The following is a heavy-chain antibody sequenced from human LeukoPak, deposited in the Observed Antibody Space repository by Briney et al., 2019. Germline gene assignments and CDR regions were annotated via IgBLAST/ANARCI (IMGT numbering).Heavy chain of an antibody. Sequence: GASVKVSCKASGYTFTSYYVHWVRQAPGQGLEWMGIINPSGGSTSYAQKFQGRVTMTRDMSTSTVYMELSSLRSEDTAVYYCARGVGGHYDFWSGYYLDYWGQGTLVTVYS. D-gene: IGHD3-3*01. V-gene: IGHV1-46*01. CDR2: INPSGGST. CDR3: ARGVGGHYDFWSGYYLDY. CDR1: GYTFTSYY. J-gene: IGHJ4*02.